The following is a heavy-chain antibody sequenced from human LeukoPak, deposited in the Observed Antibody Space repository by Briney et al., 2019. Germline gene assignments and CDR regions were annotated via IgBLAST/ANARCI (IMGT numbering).Heavy chain of an antibody. D-gene: IGHD4-17*01. CDR2: INPNSGGT. Sequence: ASVKVSRKASGYTFTGYYMHWVRQAPGQGLEWMGWINPNSGGTNYAQKFQGRVTMTRDTSISTAYMELSRLRSDDTAVYYCAKGSDYGDSNWFDPWGQGTLVTVSS. V-gene: IGHV1-2*02. CDR3: AKGSDYGDSNWFDP. J-gene: IGHJ5*02. CDR1: GYTFTGYY.